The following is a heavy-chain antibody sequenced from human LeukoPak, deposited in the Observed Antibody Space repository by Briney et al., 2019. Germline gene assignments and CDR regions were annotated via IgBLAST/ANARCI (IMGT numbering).Heavy chain of an antibody. J-gene: IGHJ3*02. CDR2: INSDGSST. CDR3: ARGSHAFDI. Sequence: GGSLRLSCAASGFSFSSYWMHWVRQAPGKGLVWVSRINSDGSSTNYADSVKGRFTISRDNAKNTVSLQMNRLRAEDTAVYYCARGSHAFDIWGQGTRVTVSS. CDR1: GFSFSSYW. V-gene: IGHV3-74*01.